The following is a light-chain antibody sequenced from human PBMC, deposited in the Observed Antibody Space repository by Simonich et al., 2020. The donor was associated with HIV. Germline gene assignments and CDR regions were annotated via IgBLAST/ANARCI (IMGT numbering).Light chain of an antibody. J-gene: IGKJ5*01. CDR1: QSVLHSSDNKNY. Sequence: DIVMTQSPDSLSVSLGERATINCKSSQSVLHSSDNKNYLGLYQQKPGQPPKLLIYWASTRESGVPGRFSGSGSGTDFTLTISSLQAEDVAVYYCQQYYNAPITFGQGTRLEIK. CDR3: QQYYNAPIT. V-gene: IGKV4-1*01. CDR2: WAS.